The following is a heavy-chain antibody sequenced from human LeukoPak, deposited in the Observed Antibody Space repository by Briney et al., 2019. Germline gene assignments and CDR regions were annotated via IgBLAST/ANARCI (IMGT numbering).Heavy chain of an antibody. J-gene: IGHJ6*04. CDR2: IYHSGST. Sequence: PSGTLSLTCAVSGGSISSSNWWSWVRQPPGKGLDWIGEIYHSGSTNYNPSLKSRVTISVDKSKNQFSLKLSSVTAADTAVYYCARDRVVATIDEIDYYYYYGMDVWGKGTTVTVSS. CDR3: ARDRVVATIDEIDYYYYYGMDV. D-gene: IGHD5-12*01. V-gene: IGHV4-4*02. CDR1: GGSISSSNW.